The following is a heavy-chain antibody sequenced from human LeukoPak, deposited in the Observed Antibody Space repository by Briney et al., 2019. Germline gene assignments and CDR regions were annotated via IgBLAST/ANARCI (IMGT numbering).Heavy chain of an antibody. CDR3: ARDRSSIGLDY. V-gene: IGHV1-18*01. D-gene: IGHD6-13*01. CDR2: ISAYNGNT. J-gene: IGHJ4*02. Sequence: GASVKVSCKASGYTFTSYGISWVRQAPGQGLEWMGWISAYNGNTNYAQKLQGRVTMTTDTSTSTAYMELSSLRSEDTAVYYCARDRSSIGLDYWGQGTLVTVSS. CDR1: GYTFTSYG.